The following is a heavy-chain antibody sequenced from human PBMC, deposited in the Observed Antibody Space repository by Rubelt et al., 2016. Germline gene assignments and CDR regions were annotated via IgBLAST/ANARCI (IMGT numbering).Heavy chain of an antibody. Sequence: EVQLVQSGAEVKKPGESLRISCKGSGYSFTSYWISWVRQMPGKGLEWMGRIDPSDSYTNYSPSFQGHVTISADKSIRPAYRRGSSLKAADTAMYYGARKRGTMIVVGDDAFDIWGQGTMVTVSS. J-gene: IGHJ3*02. CDR1: GYSFTSYW. D-gene: IGHD3-22*01. V-gene: IGHV5-10-1*01. CDR3: ARKRGTMIVVGDDAFDI. CDR2: IDPSDSYT.